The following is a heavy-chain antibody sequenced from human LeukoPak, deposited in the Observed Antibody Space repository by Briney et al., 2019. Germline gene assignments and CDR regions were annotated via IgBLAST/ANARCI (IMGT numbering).Heavy chain of an antibody. CDR3: AKDMVGAKTG. V-gene: IGHV3-43*02. CDR1: GFTFDDYA. J-gene: IGHJ4*02. CDR2: ISGDGGST. Sequence: AGSLTLSCAASGFTFDDYAMHWVRRAPGMGLEWVSLISGDGGSTYYADSVKGRFTISRDNSKNSLYLQMNSLRTEDTALYYCAKDMVGAKTGWGQGTLVTVSS. D-gene: IGHD1-26*01.